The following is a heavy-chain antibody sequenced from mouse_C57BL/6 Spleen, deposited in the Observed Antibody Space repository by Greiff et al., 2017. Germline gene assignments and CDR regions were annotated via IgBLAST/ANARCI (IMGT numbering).Heavy chain of an antibody. J-gene: IGHJ3*01. CDR1: GFTFSDYG. CDR3: ARREVYGSSLAY. Sequence: EVMLVESGGGLVKPGGSLKLSCAASGFTFSDYGMHWVRQAPEKGLGWVAYISSGSSTIYYADTVKGRFTISRDNAKNTLFLHMTSLRSEDTAVYYCARREVYGSSLAYWGQGTLVTVSA. D-gene: IGHD1-1*01. V-gene: IGHV5-17*01. CDR2: ISSGSSTI.